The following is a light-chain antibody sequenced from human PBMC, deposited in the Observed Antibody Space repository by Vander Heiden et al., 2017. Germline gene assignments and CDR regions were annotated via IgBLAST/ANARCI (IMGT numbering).Light chain of an antibody. CDR3: LIWDSSSDHQV. Sequence: SYELTQPPSVSVAPGQTARVPCGGNNIGVKSVHWYQQKPGQAPVLVVCDGCDRSSGIPERFSGSRSGHTATLTISRVEAGDEADYYCLIWDSSSDHQVFGTGTQVTVL. CDR2: DGC. V-gene: IGLV3-21*02. CDR1: NIGVKS. J-gene: IGLJ1*01.